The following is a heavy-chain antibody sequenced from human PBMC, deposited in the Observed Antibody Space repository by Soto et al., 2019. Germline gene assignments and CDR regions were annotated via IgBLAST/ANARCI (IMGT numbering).Heavy chain of an antibody. CDR1: GFTFSNHA. CDR3: AKGRGVVVPAGLGSMLDS. V-gene: IGHV3-23*01. D-gene: IGHD2-2*01. J-gene: IGHJ4*02. Sequence: GGSLRLSCAASGFTFSNHAMSWVRQAPGKGLEWVSAISGSGASTYYADSVKGRFTISRDNSKNTLYLQMNSLRVEDTAVYYCAKGRGVVVPAGLGSMLDSWGQGTLVTVSS. CDR2: ISGSGAST.